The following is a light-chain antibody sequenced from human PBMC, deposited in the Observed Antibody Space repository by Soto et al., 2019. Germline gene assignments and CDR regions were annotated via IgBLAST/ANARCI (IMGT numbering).Light chain of an antibody. Sequence: DIQMTQSPSSLSASIGDRVTMTCRASQGLGNFLAWYQQKPGQVPKVLIYAASTLQSGVPSRFSGSGSGTDYTLTISSLQPEDAATYYCQKYGTAPFTFGGGTKVEIK. CDR1: QGLGNF. J-gene: IGKJ4*01. CDR2: AAS. V-gene: IGKV1-27*01. CDR3: QKYGTAPFT.